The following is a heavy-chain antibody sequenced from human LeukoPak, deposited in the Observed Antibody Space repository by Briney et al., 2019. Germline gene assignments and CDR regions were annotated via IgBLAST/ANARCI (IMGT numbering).Heavy chain of an antibody. CDR2: IYYSGST. D-gene: IGHD3-10*01. V-gene: IGHV4-30-4*01. CDR3: ARETSDTMVRGVMYFDY. CDR1: GGSISSGDYY. Sequence: SETLSLTCTVSGGSISSGDYYWGWIRQPPGKGLEWIGYIYYSGSTYYNPSLKSRVTISVDTSKNQFSLKLSSVTAADTAVYYCARETSDTMVRGVMYFDYWGQGTLVTVSS. J-gene: IGHJ4*02.